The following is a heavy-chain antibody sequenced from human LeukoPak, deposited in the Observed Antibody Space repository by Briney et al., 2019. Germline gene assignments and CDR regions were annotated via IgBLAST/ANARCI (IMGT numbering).Heavy chain of an antibody. V-gene: IGHV4-34*01. Sequence: PSETLSLTCAVYGGSFSGYYWSWIRQPPGKGPEWIGEINHSGSTNYNPSLKSRVTISVDTSKNQFSLKLSSVTAADTAVYYCARFGVLQNYYYYYYMDVWGKGTTVTISS. CDR3: ARFGVLQNYYYYYYMDV. D-gene: IGHD3-10*01. J-gene: IGHJ6*03. CDR1: GGSFSGYY. CDR2: INHSGST.